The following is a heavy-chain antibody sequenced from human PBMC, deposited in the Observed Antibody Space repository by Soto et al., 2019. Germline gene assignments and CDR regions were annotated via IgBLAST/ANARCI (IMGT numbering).Heavy chain of an antibody. J-gene: IGHJ6*02. Sequence: SETLSLTCAVYGGSFSGYYWSWIRQPPGKGLEWIGEINHSGSTNYNPSLKSRVTISVDTSKNQFSLKLSSVTAADTAVYYCARAAGHRITIFGVPPQYYYYGMDVWGQGTTVTVLL. CDR2: INHSGST. D-gene: IGHD3-3*01. CDR3: ARAAGHRITIFGVPPQYYYYGMDV. V-gene: IGHV4-34*01. CDR1: GGSFSGYY.